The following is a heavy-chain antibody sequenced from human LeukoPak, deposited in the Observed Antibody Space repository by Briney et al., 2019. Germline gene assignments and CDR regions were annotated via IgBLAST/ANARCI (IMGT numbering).Heavy chain of an antibody. V-gene: IGHV3-11*01. Sequence: GGSLRLSCAASGFTFSDFHMSWIRQAPGKGLEWVSYISSGGTIYYADSVKSRFTISRDNAKTSLYLQVNSLTAEDTAVYFCARDHWILRAFDIWGQGTMVTVSS. D-gene: IGHD2-2*03. J-gene: IGHJ3*02. CDR2: ISSGGTI. CDR1: GFTFSDFH. CDR3: ARDHWILRAFDI.